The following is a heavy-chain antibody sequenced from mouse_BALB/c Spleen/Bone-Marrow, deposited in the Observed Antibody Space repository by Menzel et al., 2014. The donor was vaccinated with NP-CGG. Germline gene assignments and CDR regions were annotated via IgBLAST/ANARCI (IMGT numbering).Heavy chain of an antibody. CDR3: TIGGFDY. CDR1: GYTFTSYW. V-gene: IGHV1S16*01. CDR2: INPSNGGT. Sequence: VQLQQSGAELVKPGASVKLSCKASGYTFTSYWMHWVKLSPGQGFEWIGEINPSNGGTNYNEKFKGKATLTVDKSSSTSYMQLSSLTSEDSAVYYCTIGGFDYWGQGTTLTVSS. J-gene: IGHJ2*01.